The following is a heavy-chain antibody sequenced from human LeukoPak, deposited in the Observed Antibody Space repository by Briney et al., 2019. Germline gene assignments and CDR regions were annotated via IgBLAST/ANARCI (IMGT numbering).Heavy chain of an antibody. V-gene: IGHV1-18*01. CDR1: GYTFTSYG. D-gene: IGHD4-17*01. CDR2: ISAYNGNT. Sequence: ASVKVSCKASGYTFTSYGTSWVRQAPGQGLEWMGWISAYNGNTNYAQKLQGRVTMTTDTSTSTAYVELRSLRSDDTAVYYCARGGDDYGDSRALDYWGQGTLVTVSS. J-gene: IGHJ4*02. CDR3: ARGGDDYGDSRALDY.